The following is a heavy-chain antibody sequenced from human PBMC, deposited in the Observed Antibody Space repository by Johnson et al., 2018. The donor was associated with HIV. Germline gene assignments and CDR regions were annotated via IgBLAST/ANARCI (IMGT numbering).Heavy chain of an antibody. Sequence: QVQLVESGGGVVQPGRSLRLSCAASGFTFSSYGMHWVRQAPGKGLEWVAVISYDGSNNYYADSVKGRFTISRDNSKNTLYLQMNSLRAEDTAVYYCARVRPKGSFDIWGQGTMVTVSS. CDR2: ISYDGSNN. CDR3: ARVRPKGSFDI. D-gene: IGHD1-1*01. V-gene: IGHV3-30*03. J-gene: IGHJ3*02. CDR1: GFTFSSYG.